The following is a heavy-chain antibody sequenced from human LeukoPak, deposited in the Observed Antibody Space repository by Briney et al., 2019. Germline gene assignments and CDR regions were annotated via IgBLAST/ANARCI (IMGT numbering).Heavy chain of an antibody. CDR1: GLTFSNHW. CDR2: INNEGSDT. J-gene: IGHJ4*02. CDR3: ATKAGNFQERVSLDY. Sequence: GGSLRLSCVVSGLTFSNHWMHWVRQGPGKGLVWVSHINNEGSDTKYADSVKGRFTISRDNGKNTVYLQMNNLRADDAAVYYCATKAGNFQERVSLDYWGQGILVTVSS. V-gene: IGHV3-74*01. D-gene: IGHD1-1*01.